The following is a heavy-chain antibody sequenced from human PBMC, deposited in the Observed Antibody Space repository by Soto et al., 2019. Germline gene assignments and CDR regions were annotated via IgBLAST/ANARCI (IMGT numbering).Heavy chain of an antibody. J-gene: IGHJ6*03. CDR3: ARQIGATRSTDYYYYMDV. CDR2: IYPGDSDT. Sequence: GESLKISCKGSGYSFASYWIGWVRQMPGKGLEWMGIIYPGDSDTRYSPSFQGQVTISADKSISTAYLQWSSLKASDTAMYYCARQIGATRSTDYYYYMDVWGKGTTGTVS. CDR1: GYSFASYW. D-gene: IGHD5-12*01. V-gene: IGHV5-51*01.